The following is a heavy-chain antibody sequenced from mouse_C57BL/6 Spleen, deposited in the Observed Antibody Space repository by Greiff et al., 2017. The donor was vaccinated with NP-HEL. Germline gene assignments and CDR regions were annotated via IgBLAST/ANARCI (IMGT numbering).Heavy chain of an antibody. CDR1: GYTFTSYG. CDR3: ARSGNYSNQGYFDV. CDR2: IYPRSGNT. V-gene: IGHV1-81*01. D-gene: IGHD2-5*01. Sequence: VKVVESGAELARPGASVKLSCKASGYTFTSYGISWVKQRTGQGLEWIGEIYPRSGNTYYNEKFKGKATLTADKSSSTAYMELRSVTSEDSAVYFCARSGNYSNQGYFDVWGTGTTVTVSS. J-gene: IGHJ1*03.